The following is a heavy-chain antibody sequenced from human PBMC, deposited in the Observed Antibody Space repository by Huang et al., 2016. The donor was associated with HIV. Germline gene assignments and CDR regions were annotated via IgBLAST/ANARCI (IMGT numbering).Heavy chain of an antibody. V-gene: IGHV3-30*18. D-gene: IGHD1-26*01. CDR3: AKDGADEEWDIDY. J-gene: IGHJ4*02. CDR2: KSYDGSNK. Sequence: VQLVESGGGVVQPGRSLRIACAASGFSFSTYGLPWVRQAPGKGLEWVAVKSYDGSNKYYAHSVKGRFTISRDTSENKVYLQMNSLRHEDTAVYYCAKDGADEEWDIDYWGQGTLVTVSS. CDR1: GFSFSTYG.